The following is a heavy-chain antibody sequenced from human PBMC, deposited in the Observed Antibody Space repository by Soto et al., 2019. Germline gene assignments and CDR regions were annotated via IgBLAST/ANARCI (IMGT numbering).Heavy chain of an antibody. D-gene: IGHD1-1*01. J-gene: IGHJ6*02. V-gene: IGHV3-43D*04. Sequence: GGSLRLSCAASGFTFDYYGMHWVGQSPGKGLEWVSLISWDGGSTYYADSVKGRFTISRDNSKNSLYLQMNSLRAEDTALYYCAKALDQSYYYGMDVWGQGTTVTVSS. CDR1: GFTFDYYG. CDR3: AKALDQSYYYGMDV. CDR2: ISWDGGST.